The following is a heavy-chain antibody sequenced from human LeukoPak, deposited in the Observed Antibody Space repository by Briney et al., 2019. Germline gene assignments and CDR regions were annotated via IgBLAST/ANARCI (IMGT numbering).Heavy chain of an antibody. CDR1: GFTFSSYA. J-gene: IGHJ4*02. V-gene: IGHV3-23*01. D-gene: IGHD5-24*01. Sequence: SGGSLRLSCAASGFTFSSYAMSWVRQAPGKGLEWVSDISGSGGSTYYADSVKGRFTISRDNSKNTLYLQMNSLRAEDTAVYYCAKDRGWLQLGWGQGTLVTVSS. CDR2: ISGSGGST. CDR3: AKDRGWLQLG.